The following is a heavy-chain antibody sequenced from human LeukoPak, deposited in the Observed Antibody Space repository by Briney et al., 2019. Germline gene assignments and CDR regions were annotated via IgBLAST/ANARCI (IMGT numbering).Heavy chain of an antibody. CDR3: ARGYGYTDY. V-gene: IGHV3-48*04. Sequence: GGSLRLSCAASGFTFSSYSMNWVRQAPGKGLEWVSYISSSSSTIYYADSVKGRFTISRDNAKNSLYLQMNSLRAEDTAVYYCARGYGYTDYWGQGTLVTVSS. J-gene: IGHJ4*02. CDR1: GFTFSSYS. CDR2: ISSSSSTI. D-gene: IGHD5-18*01.